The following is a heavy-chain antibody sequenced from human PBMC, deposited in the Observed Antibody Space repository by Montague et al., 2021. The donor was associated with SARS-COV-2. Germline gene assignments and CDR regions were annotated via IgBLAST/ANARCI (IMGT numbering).Heavy chain of an antibody. Sequence: SETLSLTCAGDVRCCIGEHRRWMGEHAAEVQSPLGLVSRIVSANYNPYLKSRVTISVDTYKNQFSLKLSSVTAADTAVYYCARGGTVTTFYDYYYGMDVWGQGTTVTVSS. V-gene: IGHV4-34*01. D-gene: IGHD4-17*01. CDR3: ARGGTVTTFYDYYYGMDV. J-gene: IGHJ6*02. CDR2: VSRIVSA. CDR1: VRCCIGEH.